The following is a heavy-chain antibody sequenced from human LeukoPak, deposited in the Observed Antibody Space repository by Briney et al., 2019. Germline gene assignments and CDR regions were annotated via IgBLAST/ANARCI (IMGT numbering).Heavy chain of an antibody. CDR3: ARGILRDYYDSSGFYHRGGVGY. CDR1: GGSVSTGSYY. V-gene: IGHV4-61*09. D-gene: IGHD3-22*01. J-gene: IGHJ4*02. CDR2: IHTSGTM. Sequence: TSETLSLACTVSGGSVSTGSYYWSWIRQPAGRGLEWIGHIHTSGTMNYNASLKSRVRISVETSKNQFSLRLSSVTAADTAVYFCARGILRDYYDSSGFYHRGGVGYWGQGTLVTVSS.